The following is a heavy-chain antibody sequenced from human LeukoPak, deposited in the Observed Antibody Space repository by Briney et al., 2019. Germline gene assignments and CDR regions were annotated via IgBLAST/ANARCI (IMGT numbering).Heavy chain of an antibody. J-gene: IGHJ5*02. Sequence: GESLKISCKGSGYSFTSYWIGWVRQMPGKGLEWMGIIYPGDSDTRYSPSFQGQVTISADKSISTAYLQWSSLKASDTAMYYCARGDIVVVPAAIEGNWFDPWGQGTLVTVSS. D-gene: IGHD2-2*01. CDR1: GYSFTSYW. CDR3: ARGDIVVVPAAIEGNWFDP. V-gene: IGHV5-51*01. CDR2: IYPGDSDT.